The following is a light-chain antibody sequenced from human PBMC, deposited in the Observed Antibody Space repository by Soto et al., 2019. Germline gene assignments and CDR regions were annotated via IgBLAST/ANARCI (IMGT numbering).Light chain of an antibody. CDR2: DVT. J-gene: IGLJ1*01. CDR1: SNDIGGYNF. V-gene: IGLV2-14*01. CDR3: NSYSGGNTLYV. Sequence: QSALTQPASVAGSPGQSITIPCNGTSNDIGGYNFVSWFQQHPGKAPILLICDVTRRPSGVSDRFSGSKSGNTASLTISGLQAEDEADYYCNSYSGGNTLYVFGSGTKRTVL.